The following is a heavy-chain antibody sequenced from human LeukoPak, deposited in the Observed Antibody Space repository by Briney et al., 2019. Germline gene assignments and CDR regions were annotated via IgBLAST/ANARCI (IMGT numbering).Heavy chain of an antibody. CDR2: INPNSGGT. CDR1: GYTFTGYY. CDR3: ARADEYAAMVTTFDY. J-gene: IGHJ4*02. V-gene: IGHV1-2*02. Sequence: GASVKVSCKASGYTFTGYYMHWVRQAPGQGLEWMGWINPNSGGTNYAQKFQGRVTMTRDTPISTAYMELSRLRSDDTAVYYCARADEYAAMVTTFDYWGQGTLVTVSS. D-gene: IGHD5-18*01.